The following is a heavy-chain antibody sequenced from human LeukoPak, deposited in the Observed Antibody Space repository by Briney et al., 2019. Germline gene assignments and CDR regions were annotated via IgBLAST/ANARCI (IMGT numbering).Heavy chain of an antibody. J-gene: IGHJ4*02. D-gene: IGHD3-9*01. CDR3: AKDKDVGYYDILTGYYPLDY. CDR2: IYSGGST. Sequence: PGGSLRLSCAASGFTFDDYGMSWVRQAPGKGLEWVSVIYSGGSTYYADSVKGRFTISRDNSKNTLYLQMNSLRAEDTAVYYCAKDKDVGYYDILTGYYPLDYWGQGTLVTVSS. V-gene: IGHV3-23*03. CDR1: GFTFDDYG.